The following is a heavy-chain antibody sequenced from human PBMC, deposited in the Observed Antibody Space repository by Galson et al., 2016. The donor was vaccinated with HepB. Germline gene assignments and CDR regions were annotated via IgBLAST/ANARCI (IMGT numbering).Heavy chain of an antibody. J-gene: IGHJ4*02. CDR1: GFTFSSYG. CDR3: AKDGRIYCSSASCHDHFHY. D-gene: IGHD2-2*01. Sequence: SLRLSCAASGFTFSSYGMHWVRQAPGKGLEWVSFISYDGSNKKYADSVKGRFTISRDNSEKTLYLQMNSLRAEDTAVYYCAKDGRIYCSSASCHDHFHYWGQGTLVTFSS. V-gene: IGHV3-30*18. CDR2: ISYDGSNK.